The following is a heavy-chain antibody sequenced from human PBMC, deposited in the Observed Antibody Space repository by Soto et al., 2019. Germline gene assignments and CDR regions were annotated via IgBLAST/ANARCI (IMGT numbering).Heavy chain of an antibody. J-gene: IGHJ4*02. CDR3: ARREIQGPIDY. Sequence: QVQLQESGPGLVKPSDTLSLTCAVSGYSISSSNWWGWIRQPPGKGLEWIGYIYYSGTTYYNPSLKSLVTMSVDTAKNQFSLKLTSVTAVDTAVYYCARREIQGPIDYWGQGTLVTVSS. V-gene: IGHV4-28*01. D-gene: IGHD1-26*01. CDR1: GYSISSSNW. CDR2: IYYSGTT.